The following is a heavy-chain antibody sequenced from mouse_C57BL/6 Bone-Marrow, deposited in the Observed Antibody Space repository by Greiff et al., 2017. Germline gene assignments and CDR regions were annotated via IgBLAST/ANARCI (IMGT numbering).Heavy chain of an antibody. Sequence: QVQLQQPGAELVRPGSSVKLSCKASGYTFTSYWMDWVKQRPGQGLEWIGNIYPSDSETHYNQKFKDKATLTVDKSSSTAYMQLSSLTSEDSAVYCCARGGGNCLYAMDYWGRGTSVTVSS. J-gene: IGHJ4*01. D-gene: IGHD2-1*01. CDR1: GYTFTSYW. CDR2: IYPSDSET. V-gene: IGHV1-61*01. CDR3: ARGGGNCLYAMDY.